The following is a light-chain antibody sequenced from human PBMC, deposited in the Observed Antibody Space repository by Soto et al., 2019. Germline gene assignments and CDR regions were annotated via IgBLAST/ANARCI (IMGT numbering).Light chain of an antibody. J-gene: IGKJ1*01. V-gene: IGKV3-20*01. CDR3: QQYAGSPRT. Sequence: EIVLTQSPGTLSLPPGERATLSCRASQSVNNNYLAWYQRQPGQAPRLLIYGASSRATGIPDRFSGSGSGTDFTLTISRLEPEDFAVYYCQQYAGSPRTFGQGTKVDIK. CDR2: GAS. CDR1: QSVNNNY.